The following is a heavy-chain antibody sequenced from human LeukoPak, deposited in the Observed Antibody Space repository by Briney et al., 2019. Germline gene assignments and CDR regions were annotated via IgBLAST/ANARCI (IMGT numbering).Heavy chain of an antibody. V-gene: IGHV3-53*01. CDR2: IYSGGST. J-gene: IGHJ4*02. CDR1: GFTVSSNY. CDR3: ARVLAAAGTFGGYYFDY. Sequence: GGSLRLSCAASGFTVSSNYMSWVRQAPEKGLEWVSVIYSGGSTYYADSVKGRFTISRDNSKNTLYLQMNSLRAEDTAVYYCARVLAAAGTFGGYYFDYWGQGTLVTVSS. D-gene: IGHD6-13*01.